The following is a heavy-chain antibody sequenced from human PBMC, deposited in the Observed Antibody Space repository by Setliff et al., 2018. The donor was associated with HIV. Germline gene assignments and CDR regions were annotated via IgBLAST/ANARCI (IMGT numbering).Heavy chain of an antibody. CDR1: GFTFSSYS. V-gene: IGHV3-21*01. D-gene: IGHD3-22*01. Sequence: GESLKISCVASGFTFSSYSMNWVRQAPGKGPEWVSSISTSSSFKYYTDSVKGRFTISRDNAKNSLYLQMNSLRAEDTAVYYCARDHRPYFYDKAWFDPWGQGTLVTVSS. J-gene: IGHJ5*02. CDR2: ISTSSSFK. CDR3: ARDHRPYFYDKAWFDP.